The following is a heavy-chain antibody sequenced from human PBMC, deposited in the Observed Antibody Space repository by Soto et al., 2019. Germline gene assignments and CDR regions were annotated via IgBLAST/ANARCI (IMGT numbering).Heavy chain of an antibody. CDR1: GFNLAKYT. CDR3: ARDREPDGIWTFDS. Sequence: EVLLLESGGDVVQLGGCLRLSCAASGFNLAKYTMGLVRQTPRKGLEWVAESYSSGGTEYADSVKGRFTISRDNSKNTLFLQMKNLRVEDTALYYCARDREPDGIWTFDSWVQGTLVTVSS. CDR2: SYSSGGT. J-gene: IGHJ4*02. V-gene: IGHV3-23*01. D-gene: IGHD3-9*01.